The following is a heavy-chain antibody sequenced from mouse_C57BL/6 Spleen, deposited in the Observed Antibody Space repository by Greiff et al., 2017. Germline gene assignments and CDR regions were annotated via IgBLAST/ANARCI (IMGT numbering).Heavy chain of an antibody. CDR1: GFSLTSYG. J-gene: IGHJ4*01. D-gene: IGHD1-1*02. Sequence: VQLQESGPGLVQPSQSLSITCTVSGFSLTSYGVHWVRQSPGKGLEWLGVIWSGGSTDYNAAFISRLSISKDNSKSQVFFKMNGLQADDTAIYYCARDYALYYYAMDYWGQGTSVTVSS. V-gene: IGHV2-2*01. CDR3: ARDYALYYYAMDY. CDR2: IWSGGST.